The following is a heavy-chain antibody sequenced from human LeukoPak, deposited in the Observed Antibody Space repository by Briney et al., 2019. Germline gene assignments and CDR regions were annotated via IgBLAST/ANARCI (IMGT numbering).Heavy chain of an antibody. CDR2: IYYSGST. V-gene: IGHV4-39*01. J-gene: IGHJ6*03. CDR1: GGSISSGSYY. Sequence: SETLSLTCNVSGGSISSGSYYWGWIRQPPGKGLEWIGSIYYSGSTYYNSSLKSRVTISVDTSKNQFSLKLNSVTAADTAVHYCARHAYYYYYMDVWGKGTTVTIS. CDR3: ARHAYYYYYMDV.